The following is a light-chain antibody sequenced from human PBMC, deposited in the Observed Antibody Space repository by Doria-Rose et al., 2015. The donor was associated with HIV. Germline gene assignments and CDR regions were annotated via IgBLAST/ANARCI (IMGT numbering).Light chain of an antibody. CDR1: QRAKSSY. CDR2: DAS. V-gene: IGKV3-20*01. CDR3: QQYGTSRGT. Sequence: TQSPGTLSLSPGERATLSCRASQRAKSSYLAWYQQKPGQASRLLIYDASNRATGITDRFSGSGSGTDFTLTISRLEPEDVAVYYCQQYGTSRGTFGQGTRLEIK. J-gene: IGKJ5*01.